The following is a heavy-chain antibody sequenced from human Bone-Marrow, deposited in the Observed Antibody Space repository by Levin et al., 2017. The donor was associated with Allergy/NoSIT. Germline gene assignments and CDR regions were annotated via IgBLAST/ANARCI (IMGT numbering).Heavy chain of an antibody. J-gene: IGHJ4*02. Sequence: RGESLKISCKGSGYNFTTSWIGWVRQLPGRGLEWMGIIYPSDSDTRYSPSFQGQVTISADKSISTAYLQWNSLKASDTAMYYCSRQAAGGNYGDFWGQGTLVTVSS. D-gene: IGHD4-23*01. V-gene: IGHV5-51*01. CDR1: GYNFTTSW. CDR2: IYPSDSDT. CDR3: SRQAAGGNYGDF.